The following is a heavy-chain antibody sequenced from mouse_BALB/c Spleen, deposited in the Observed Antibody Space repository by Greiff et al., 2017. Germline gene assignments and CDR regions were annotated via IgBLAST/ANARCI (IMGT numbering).Heavy chain of an antibody. CDR3: ARHFTTVVATSPHWYFDV. V-gene: IGHV5-12-2*01. D-gene: IGHD1-1*01. J-gene: IGHJ1*01. CDR1: GFTFSSYT. CDR2: ISNGGGST. Sequence: LQQSGGGLVQPGGSLKLSCAASGFTFSSYTMSWVRQTPEKRLEWVAYISNGGGSTYYPDTVKGRFTISRDNAKNTLYLQMSSLKSEDTAMYYCARHFTTVVATSPHWYFDVWGAGTTVTVSS.